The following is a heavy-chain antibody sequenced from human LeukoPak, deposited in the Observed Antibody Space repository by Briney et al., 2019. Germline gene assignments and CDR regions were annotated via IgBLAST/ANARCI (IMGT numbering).Heavy chain of an antibody. V-gene: IGHV3-74*01. Sequence: GGSLRLSCAASGFTFSSYWMHWVRHAPGKGLVWVSHINSDGSSTSYADSVKGRFTISRDNAKNTLYLQMNSLRAEDTAVYYCATSTWYKFDYWGQGALVTVS. CDR3: ATSTWYKFDY. D-gene: IGHD6-13*01. CDR1: GFTFSSYW. J-gene: IGHJ4*02. CDR2: INSDGSST.